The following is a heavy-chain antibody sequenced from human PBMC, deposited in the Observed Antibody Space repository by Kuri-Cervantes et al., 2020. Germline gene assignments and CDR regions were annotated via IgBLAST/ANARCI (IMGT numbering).Heavy chain of an antibody. CDR1: GFTFDNYA. D-gene: IGHD2-2*01. CDR2: ISWNSGSI. V-gene: IGHV3-9*01. J-gene: IGHJ4*02. CDR3: ARDSIRYCSSTSCSSFDY. Sequence: SLKISCAASGFTFDNYAMPWVRQAPGKGLEWVSGISWNSGSIGYADSVKGRFTISRDNAKNSLYLQMNSLRAEDTALYYCARDSIRYCSSTSCSSFDYWGQGTLVTVSS.